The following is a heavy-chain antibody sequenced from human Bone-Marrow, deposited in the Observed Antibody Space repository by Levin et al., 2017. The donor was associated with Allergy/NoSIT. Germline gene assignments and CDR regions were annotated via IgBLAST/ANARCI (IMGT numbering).Heavy chain of an antibody. CDR1: GFTVSRNY. CDR2: IYSGGDT. D-gene: IGHD6-13*01. J-gene: IGHJ4*02. V-gene: IGHV3-66*01. CDR3: ARDGVGTAAGTP. Sequence: GGSLRLSCAASGFTVSRNYMSWVRQAPGKGLEWVSLIYSGGDTLYADSVKGRFTISRDNSKNTLYLQMNSLKADDTAVYYCARDGVGTAAGTPWGQGTLVTVSS.